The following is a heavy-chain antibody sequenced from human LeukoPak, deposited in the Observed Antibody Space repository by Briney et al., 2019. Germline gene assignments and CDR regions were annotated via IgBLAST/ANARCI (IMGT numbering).Heavy chain of an antibody. J-gene: IGHJ3*02. CDR2: IYHSGST. CDR3: ASNYYGSGSYYANAFDI. V-gene: IGHV4-30-2*01. Sequence: SETLSLTCAVSGGSISSGGYSWSWIRQPPGKGLEWIGYIYHSGSTYYNPSLKSRVTISVDTSKNQFSLKLSSVTAADTAVYYCASNYYGSGSYYANAFDIWGQGTMVTVSS. CDR1: GGSISSGGYS. D-gene: IGHD3-10*01.